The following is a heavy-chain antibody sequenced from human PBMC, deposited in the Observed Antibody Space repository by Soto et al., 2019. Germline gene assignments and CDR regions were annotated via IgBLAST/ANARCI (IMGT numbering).Heavy chain of an antibody. V-gene: IGHV1-18*04. CDR2: ISAYNGNT. CDR3: AIADIPDNWFDP. Sequence: QVQLVQSGAEVKKPGASVKVSCKASGYTFSNYGITWVRQAPGQGLEWMGWISAYNGNTNFAQKFQDRVSMTTDASTSTAYMELRSLTSDDTAVYFWAIADIPDNWFDPWGQGTLVTVSS. D-gene: IGHD2-15*01. J-gene: IGHJ5*02. CDR1: GYTFSNYG.